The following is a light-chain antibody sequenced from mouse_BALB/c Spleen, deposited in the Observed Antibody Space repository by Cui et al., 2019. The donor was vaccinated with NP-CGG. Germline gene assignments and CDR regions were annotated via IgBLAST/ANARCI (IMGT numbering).Light chain of an antibody. J-gene: IGLJ1*01. CDR2: GTN. CDR3: ALWYSNHWV. Sequence: QAVVPQESATTTSPGETVTLTCRSSTGAVTTINYANWVQEKPDHLFTGLIGGTNNRAPGVPARFSGSLIGDKAALTITGAQTEDEAIYFCALWYSNHWVFGGGTKLTVL. V-gene: IGLV1*01. CDR1: TGAVTTINY.